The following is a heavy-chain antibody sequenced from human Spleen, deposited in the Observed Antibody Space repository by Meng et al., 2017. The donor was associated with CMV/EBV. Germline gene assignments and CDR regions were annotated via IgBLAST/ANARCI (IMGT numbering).Heavy chain of an antibody. Sequence: ASVKVSCKVSGYGVLELSMHWVRQIPGKGLEWMGGFDPERGGTSYPQKFQGRVTMTEDASTDTAYMELSSLTSDDTAIYYCATGPNSKNRVSWYDDYWGQGTLVTVSS. D-gene: IGHD6-13*01. J-gene: IGHJ4*02. CDR1: GYGVLELS. V-gene: IGHV1-24*01. CDR2: FDPERGGT. CDR3: ATGPNSKNRVSWYDDY.